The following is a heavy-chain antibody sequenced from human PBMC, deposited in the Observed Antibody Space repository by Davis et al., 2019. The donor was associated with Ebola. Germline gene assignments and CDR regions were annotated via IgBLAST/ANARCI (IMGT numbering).Heavy chain of an antibody. D-gene: IGHD2-15*01. CDR2: VGITDKT. CDR3: AKGDCSGGICYPDY. V-gene: IGHV3-23*01. Sequence: GGSLTLSCAASGFTFSSYAMSWVRQAPGKGLEWVSSVGITDKTYYTESVKGRFTISRDNSKNTLFLQMNSLRAEDTAVYYCAKGDCSGGICYPDYWGQGTLVTVSS. J-gene: IGHJ4*02. CDR1: GFTFSSYA.